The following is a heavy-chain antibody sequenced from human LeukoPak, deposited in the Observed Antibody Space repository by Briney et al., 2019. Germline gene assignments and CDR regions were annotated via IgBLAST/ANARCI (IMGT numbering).Heavy chain of an antibody. CDR1: GFTFSDYY. V-gene: IGHV3-11*06. Sequence: GGSLRLSCAASGFTFSDYYMSWIRQAPGKGLEWVSYISSSSSYTNYADSVKGRFTISRDNAKNSLYLQMNSLRAEDTAAYYCARDQKTTYYYDSSGYYRHNWFDPWGQGTLVTVSS. D-gene: IGHD3-22*01. CDR2: ISSSSSYT. J-gene: IGHJ5*02. CDR3: ARDQKTTYYYDSSGYYRHNWFDP.